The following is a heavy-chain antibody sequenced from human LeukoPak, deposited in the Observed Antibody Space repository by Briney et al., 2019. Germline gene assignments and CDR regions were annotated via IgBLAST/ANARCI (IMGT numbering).Heavy chain of an antibody. CDR1: GYTFTSYG. CDR2: ISAYNGNT. CDR3: ARAGLQKYYYDSSGSDAFDI. V-gene: IGHV1-18*01. J-gene: IGHJ3*02. Sequence: EASVKVSCKASGYTFTSYGISWVRQAPGQGLEWMGWISAYNGNTNYAQKLQGRVTMTTDTSTSTAYMELRSLRSDDTAVYYCARAGLQKYYYDSSGSDAFDIWGQGTMVTVSS. D-gene: IGHD3-22*01.